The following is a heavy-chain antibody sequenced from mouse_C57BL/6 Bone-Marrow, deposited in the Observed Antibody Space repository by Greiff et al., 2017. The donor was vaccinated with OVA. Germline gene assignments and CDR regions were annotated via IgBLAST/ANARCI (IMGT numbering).Heavy chain of an antibody. J-gene: IGHJ4*01. V-gene: IGHV5-17*01. CDR3: AKLTCAMDY. D-gene: IGHD4-1*01. Sequence: EVMLVESGGGLVKPGGSLKLSCAASGFTFSDYGMHWVRQAPEKGLEWVAYISSGSSTIYYAETVKGRFTISRDNAKNTLLLQMTSLRSEDTAMYYCAKLTCAMDYWGQGTSVTVSS. CDR1: GFTFSDYG. CDR2: ISSGSSTI.